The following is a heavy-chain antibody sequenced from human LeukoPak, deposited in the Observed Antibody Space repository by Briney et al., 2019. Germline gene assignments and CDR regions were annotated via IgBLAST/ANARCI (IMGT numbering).Heavy chain of an antibody. J-gene: IGHJ5*02. V-gene: IGHV4-59*12. CDR1: GGSISSYY. D-gene: IGHD5-18*01. CDR3: GRELPSNWFDP. Sequence: SETLSLTFTVSGGSISSYYWSWIRQPPGKGLEWIGSIYYSGSTYYNPSLKSRVTISVDTSKNQFSLKLSSVTAADTAVYYCGRELPSNWFDPWGQGTLVTVSS. CDR2: IYYSGST.